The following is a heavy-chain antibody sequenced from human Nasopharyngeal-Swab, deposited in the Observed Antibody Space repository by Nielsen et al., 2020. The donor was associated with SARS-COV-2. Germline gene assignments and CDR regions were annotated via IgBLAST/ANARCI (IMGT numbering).Heavy chain of an antibody. D-gene: IGHD2-2*01. V-gene: IGHV1-24*01. J-gene: IGHJ5*02. CDR1: VYTLTELS. CDR3: VTSAPYCSSTSCSYWFDP. Sequence: ASVKVSCKVSVYTLTELSMHWVRQAPGKGLEWMGGFDPEDGETIYAQKFQGRVTMTEDTSTDTAYMELSSLRSEDTAVYYCVTSAPYCSSTSCSYWFDPWGQGTLVTVSS. CDR2: FDPEDGET.